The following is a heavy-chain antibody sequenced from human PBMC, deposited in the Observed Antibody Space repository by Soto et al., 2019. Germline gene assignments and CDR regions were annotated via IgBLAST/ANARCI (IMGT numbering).Heavy chain of an antibody. CDR2: ISHSGST. D-gene: IGHD6-19*01. V-gene: IGHV4-30-2*01. CDR1: GGSTSSGGYC. J-gene: IGHJ6*02. Sequence: PSESLSLTCAVSGGSTSSGGYCRSWIRQTPGNSLEWIGYISHSGSTYYNQSLKSRVTISVGSSKNQFSLKLSSVTAADTAVYYCARAAVGHYYGMDVWGQGTTVTVSS. CDR3: ARAAVGHYYGMDV.